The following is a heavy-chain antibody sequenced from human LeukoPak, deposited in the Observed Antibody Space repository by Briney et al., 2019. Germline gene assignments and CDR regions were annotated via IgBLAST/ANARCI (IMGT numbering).Heavy chain of an antibody. CDR3: ARARKTEPIDC. V-gene: IGHV4-34*01. D-gene: IGHD1-14*01. CDR1: GGSFSGYY. J-gene: IGHJ4*02. Sequence: PSETLSLTCAVYGGSFSGYYWTWIRQPPGKGLEWIGEINHSGSSNYNPSLKTRVTISVDTSKNQFSLKLNSVTAADTAVYYCARARKTEPIDCWGQGTLVTVSS. CDR2: INHSGSS.